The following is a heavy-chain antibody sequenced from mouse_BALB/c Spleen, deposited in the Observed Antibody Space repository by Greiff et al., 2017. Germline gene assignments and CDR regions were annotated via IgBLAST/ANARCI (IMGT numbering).Heavy chain of an antibody. J-gene: IGHJ2*01. CDR3: ARSGWLLLDY. D-gene: IGHD2-3*01. V-gene: IGHV1-80*01. Sequence: QVQLKESGAELVRPGSSVKISCKASGYAFSSYWMNWVKQRPGQGLEWIGQIYPGDGDTNYNGKFKGKATLTADKSSSTAYMQLSSLTSEDSAVYFCARSGWLLLDYWGQGTTLTVSA. CDR2: IYPGDGDT. CDR1: GYAFSSYW.